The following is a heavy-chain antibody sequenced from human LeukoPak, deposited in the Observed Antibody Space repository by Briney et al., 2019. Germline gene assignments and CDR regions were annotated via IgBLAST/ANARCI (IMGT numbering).Heavy chain of an antibody. V-gene: IGHV4-34*01. CDR2: INHGGST. CDR1: GGSFSGYY. Sequence: PSETLSLTCAVYGGSFSGYYWSWIRQPPGKGLEWIGEINHGGSTNYNPSLKSRVTISVDTSKNQFSLKLSSVTAADTAVYYCARVRATGAHDCWGQGTLVTVSS. J-gene: IGHJ4*02. CDR3: ARVRATGAHDC. D-gene: IGHD7-27*01.